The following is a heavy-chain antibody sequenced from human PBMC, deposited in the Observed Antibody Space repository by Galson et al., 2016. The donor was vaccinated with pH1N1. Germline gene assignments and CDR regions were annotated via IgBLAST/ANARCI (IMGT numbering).Heavy chain of an antibody. CDR3: ARVLSSYRSLIDY. CDR2: IYYTRTT. J-gene: IGHJ4*03. CDR1: GDSINNYY. D-gene: IGHD6-13*01. V-gene: IGHV4-59*01. Sequence: LSLTCSVSGDSINNYYWTWIRQPPGKGLEWIGYIYYTRTTKYNPSHKSRVTISVVMSKNQFSLKLNSATAADTAMYYCARVLSSYRSLIDYWGQGTLVTVSS.